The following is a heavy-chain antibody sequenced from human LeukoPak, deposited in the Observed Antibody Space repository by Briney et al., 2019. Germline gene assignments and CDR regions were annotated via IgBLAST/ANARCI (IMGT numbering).Heavy chain of an antibody. D-gene: IGHD3-9*01. V-gene: IGHV4-30-2*01. CDR3: ARGHPRRDYDILTFFDY. CDR1: GVSISSGGYS. Sequence: RSSETLSLTCAVSGVSISSGGYSWSWIRQPPGKGLEWIGYIYHSGSTYYNPSLKSRVTISVDRSKNQFSLKLSSVTAADTAVYYCARGHPRRDYDILTFFDYWGQGTLVTVSS. J-gene: IGHJ4*02. CDR2: IYHSGST.